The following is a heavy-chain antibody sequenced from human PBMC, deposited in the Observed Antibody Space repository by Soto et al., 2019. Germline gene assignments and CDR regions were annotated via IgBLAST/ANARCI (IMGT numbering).Heavy chain of an antibody. CDR1: GFTFSSYG. CDR2: ISYDGSNK. CDR3: AKDLRRIAAAGVYYYGMDV. J-gene: IGHJ6*02. Sequence: QVQLVESGGGVVQPGRSLRLSCAASGFTFSSYGMHWVRQAPGKGLEWVAVISYDGSNKYYADSVKGRFTISRDNSKNTLYLQMNSLRAADTAVYYCAKDLRRIAAAGVYYYGMDVWGQGTTVTVSS. V-gene: IGHV3-30*18. D-gene: IGHD6-13*01.